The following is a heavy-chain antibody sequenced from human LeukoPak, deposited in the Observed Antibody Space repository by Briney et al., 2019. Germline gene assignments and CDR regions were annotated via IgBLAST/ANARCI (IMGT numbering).Heavy chain of an antibody. CDR2: ISSSGSHI. J-gene: IGHJ2*01. CDR3: AKIGVSGHWYFDL. D-gene: IGHD5/OR15-5a*01. Sequence: PGESLRLSCTASESTFSSFPMSWVRQAPGRGLEWISSISSSGSHIYYADSLKGRFTVSRDNAKNSLYVQMNSLRAEDTAVYYCAKIGVSGHWYFDLWGRGTLVTVSS. CDR1: ESTFSSFP. V-gene: IGHV3-21*01.